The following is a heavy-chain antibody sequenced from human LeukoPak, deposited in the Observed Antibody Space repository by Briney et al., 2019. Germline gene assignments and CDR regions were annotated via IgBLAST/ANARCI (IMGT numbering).Heavy chain of an antibody. J-gene: IGHJ4*02. Sequence: GSLRLSCTASGFPFYSYWMTWVRQTPGKGLEWVANIRHDGSTKYYVDSVKGRFTISRDNAMNSLYLQMDSLRVEDTAIYYCARSVPYGTTWYGRSDCWGQGTQVTVSS. CDR3: ARSVPYGTTWYGRSDC. D-gene: IGHD6-13*01. CDR1: GFPFYSYW. V-gene: IGHV3-7*03. CDR2: IRHDGSTK.